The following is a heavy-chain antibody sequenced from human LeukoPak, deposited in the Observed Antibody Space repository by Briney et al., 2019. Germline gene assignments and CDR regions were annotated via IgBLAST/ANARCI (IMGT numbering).Heavy chain of an antibody. CDR1: GFAFSSYP. Sequence: PGGSRRLSCAASGFAFSSYPMSWVRQAPGKGLGWVSGISWNSGSIGYADSVKGRFTISRDNAKNSLYLQMNSLRAEDTALYYCAKDLYGASLTRGFDYWGQGTLVTVSS. CDR3: AKDLYGASLTRGFDY. V-gene: IGHV3-9*01. CDR2: ISWNSGSI. D-gene: IGHD4/OR15-4a*01. J-gene: IGHJ4*02.